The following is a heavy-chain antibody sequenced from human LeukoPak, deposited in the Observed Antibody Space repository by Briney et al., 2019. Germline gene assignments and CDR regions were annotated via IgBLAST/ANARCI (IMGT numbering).Heavy chain of an antibody. J-gene: IGHJ4*02. CDR1: RFTFSSYV. CDR2: ISGSGGNT. CDR3: AKVHYYDSGSYRYYFDY. V-gene: IGHV3-23*01. Sequence: GGSLRLSCVVSRFTFSSYVMSWVRQAPGKGLEWVSAISGSGGNTYYADSVKGRFTISRDNSKNTLYLQMNSLRAEDTAVYCCAKVHYYDSGSYRYYFDYWDQGTLVTVSS. D-gene: IGHD3-10*01.